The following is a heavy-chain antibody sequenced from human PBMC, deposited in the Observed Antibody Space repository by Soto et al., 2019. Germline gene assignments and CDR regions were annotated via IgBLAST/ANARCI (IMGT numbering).Heavy chain of an antibody. CDR2: ISDAAGSA. Sequence: GGSLRLSCVASGFTFSSYAMSWVRQVPGKGLEWVSTISDAAGSAYYVDSVKGRFTISRDNSKKTLYLQMNSLRAEDSAVYYCARPYGGKIGDAPDLWGPGTMVTVSS. D-gene: IGHD4-17*01. V-gene: IGHV3-23*01. CDR1: GFTFSSYA. CDR3: ARPYGGKIGDAPDL. J-gene: IGHJ3*01.